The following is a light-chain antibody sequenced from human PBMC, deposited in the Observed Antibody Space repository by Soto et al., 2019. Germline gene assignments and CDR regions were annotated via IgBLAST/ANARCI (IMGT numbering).Light chain of an antibody. CDR3: QQYNNWPRT. J-gene: IGKJ1*01. Sequence: DIVLTQSPTTLSVSPGERAPRCCRASQSIRTNLAWYQHKPGQAPRLLIYGASTGVTGVPARFSGSGSGTEFTLTISSLQSEDFAVYYCQQYNNWPRTFGQGTKVDI. CDR2: GAS. CDR1: QSIRTN. V-gene: IGKV3-15*01.